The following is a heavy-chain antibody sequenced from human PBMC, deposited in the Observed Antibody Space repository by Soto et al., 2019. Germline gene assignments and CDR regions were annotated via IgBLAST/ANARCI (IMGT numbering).Heavy chain of an antibody. D-gene: IGHD6-19*01. CDR2: IRSKAYGATT. CDR3: TRDRSLCSGWYEFDF. Sequence: EVQLVESGGGLVQPGRSLRLSCTASGFTFGDYAMSWFRQAPGKGLEWVGFIRSKAYGATTEYAESVKGRFTITRDDSKSIAYLQINSLTAEDCAVYYCTRDRSLCSGWYEFDFWGQGTLVTVSS. CDR1: GFTFGDYA. V-gene: IGHV3-49*03. J-gene: IGHJ4*02.